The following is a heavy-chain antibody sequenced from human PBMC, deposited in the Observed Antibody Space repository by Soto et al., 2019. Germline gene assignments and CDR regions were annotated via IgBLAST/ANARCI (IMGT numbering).Heavy chain of an antibody. Sequence: EVQLVESGGGSVQRGGSLRLSCAASGFTFSRHWIHWVRQAPGQGLVWVSRTKTDGTTSYADSVRGRFTISRDNAENTLYLQMNSLRAEDTAVYYCVRDMRAVPWYGGISSAFDMWGQGTMVTVSS. V-gene: IGHV3-74*01. CDR3: VRDMRAVPWYGGISSAFDM. CDR1: GFTFSRHW. D-gene: IGHD3-10*01. J-gene: IGHJ3*02. CDR2: TKTDGTT.